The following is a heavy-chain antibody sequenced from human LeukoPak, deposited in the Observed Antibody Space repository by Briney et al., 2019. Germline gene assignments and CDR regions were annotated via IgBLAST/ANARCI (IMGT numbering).Heavy chain of an antibody. CDR3: ARESSGSPYYFDY. D-gene: IGHD1-26*01. CDR1: GGSISIYY. CDR2: IYYSGST. Sequence: PSETLSLTCTVPGGSISIYYWSWIRQPPGKGLEWIGYIYYSGSTNYNPSLKSRVTISVDTSKNQFSLKLRSVTAADTAVYYCARESSGSPYYFDYWGQGTLVTVSS. J-gene: IGHJ4*02. V-gene: IGHV4-59*01.